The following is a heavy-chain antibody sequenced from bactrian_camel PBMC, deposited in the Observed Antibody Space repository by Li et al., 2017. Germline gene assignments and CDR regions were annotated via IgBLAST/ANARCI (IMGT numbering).Heavy chain of an antibody. J-gene: IGHJ6*01. Sequence: HVQLVESGGGLVQPGGSLRLSCTASGYAFSACGMGWYRQASGKERELVSSITFDGTTGYTDSVKGRFTISRDNVKNTLYLQMSSLKTEDTAVYYCAALNYGGRNWYRNCPFGYWGQGTQVTVS. CDR1: GYAFSACG. CDR2: ITFDGTT. D-gene: IGHD2*01. V-gene: IGHV3S53*01. CDR3: AALNYGGRNWYRNCPFGY.